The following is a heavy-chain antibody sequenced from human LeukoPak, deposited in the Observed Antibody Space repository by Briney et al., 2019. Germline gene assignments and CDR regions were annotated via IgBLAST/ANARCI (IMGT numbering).Heavy chain of an antibody. CDR3: ARHPVAYYDSSGYYFPNWFDP. CDR1: GYRFTSYW. D-gene: IGHD3-22*01. V-gene: IGHV5-51*01. J-gene: IGHJ5*02. Sequence: GESLKISCKGSGYRFTSYWIGWVRQMPGKGLEWMGIIYPGDSDTRYSPSFQGQVTISADKSISTAHLQWSSLKASDTAMYYCARHPVAYYDSSGYYFPNWFDPWGQGTLVTVSS. CDR2: IYPGDSDT.